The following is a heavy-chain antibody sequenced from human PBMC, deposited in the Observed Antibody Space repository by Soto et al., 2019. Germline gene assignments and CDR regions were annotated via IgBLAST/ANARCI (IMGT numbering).Heavy chain of an antibody. J-gene: IGHJ6*01. CDR1: GFTVNSNY. V-gene: IGHV3-53*04. CDR2: IYSDGST. Sequence: EVQLVESGGGVVQPGGSLRLSCATSGFTVNSNYMSWVRQAPGKGLEWVSVIYSDGSTYHDDSVQGRFTISRHNSKNTLYLQMNSLRPEDTAVYYCAREFVGGTTTRYYYGMDVWGQGATITVSS. CDR3: AREFVGGTTTRYYYGMDV. D-gene: IGHD1-1*01.